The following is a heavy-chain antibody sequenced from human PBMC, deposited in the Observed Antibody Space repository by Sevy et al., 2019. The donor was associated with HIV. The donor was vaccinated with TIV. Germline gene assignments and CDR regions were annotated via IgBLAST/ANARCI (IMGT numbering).Heavy chain of an antibody. CDR3: ASGLAVSVDF. CDR2: IFPIFGTA. CDR1: GGTFSSSA. V-gene: IGHV1-69*13. J-gene: IGHJ4*02. Sequence: ASVKVSCKASGGTFSSSAISWVRRAPGQGLEWMGEIFPIFGTAKYAQKFQGRVTISADESTSTAYMELSSLRSEDTAVYFCASGLAVSVDFWGQGTLVTVSS. D-gene: IGHD6-19*01.